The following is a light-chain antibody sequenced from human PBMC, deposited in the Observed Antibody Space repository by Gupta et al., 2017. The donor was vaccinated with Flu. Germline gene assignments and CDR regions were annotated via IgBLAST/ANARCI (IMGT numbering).Light chain of an antibody. CDR2: EVS. CDR3: SSYTSSSLWV. CDR1: SSDVGGYKF. J-gene: IGLJ3*02. Sequence: QSALTQPASVSGSPGQSITISCTGSSSDVGGYKFVSWYQQHPGKAPKLMIYEVSDRPTGVSNRFSGSKSGNTASLTISGLQTEDEADYYCSSYTSSSLWVFGGGTKLNVL. V-gene: IGLV2-14*01.